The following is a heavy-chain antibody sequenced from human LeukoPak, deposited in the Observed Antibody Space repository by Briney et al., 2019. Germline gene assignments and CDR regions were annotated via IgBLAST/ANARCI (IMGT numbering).Heavy chain of an antibody. Sequence: SETLSLTCTVSGGSNYWSWIRQPPGKGLEWIAYIHYTGSPNYNPSLKSRVTISIDTSKNQFSLNLNSVTAVDTAVYYCARHSNWNGGVDWFDPWGQGTQVTVSS. V-gene: IGHV4-59*08. D-gene: IGHD1-20*01. CDR3: ARHSNWNGGVDWFDP. CDR2: IHYTGSP. J-gene: IGHJ5*02. CDR1: GGSNY.